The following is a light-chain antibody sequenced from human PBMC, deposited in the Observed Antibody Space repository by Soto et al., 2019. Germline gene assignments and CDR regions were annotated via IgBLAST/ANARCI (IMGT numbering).Light chain of an antibody. CDR2: DLT. CDR1: SSDIGSYDF. J-gene: IGLJ1*01. Sequence: QSALTQPPSASGSPGQSVTISCTGTSSDIGSYDFVSWYQQHPGKAPKLIIYDLTKRPSWVPDRFSASKSGNTASLTVSGLQADDVADYYCSSHGGSNNPFVFGTGTKLTVL. CDR3: SSHGGSNNPFV. V-gene: IGLV2-8*01.